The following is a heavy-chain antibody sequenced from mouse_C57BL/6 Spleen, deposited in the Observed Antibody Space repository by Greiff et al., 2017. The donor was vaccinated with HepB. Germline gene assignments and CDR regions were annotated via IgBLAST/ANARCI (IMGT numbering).Heavy chain of an antibody. CDR2: IDPETGGT. Sequence: VKLQQSGAELVRPGASVTLSCKASGYTFTDYEMHWVKQTPVHGLEWIGAIDPETGGTAYNQKFKGKAILTADKSSSTAYMELRSLTSEDSAVYYCTRGDYYSNYDWFAYWGQGTLVTVSA. V-gene: IGHV1-15*01. J-gene: IGHJ3*01. CDR1: GYTFTDYE. CDR3: TRGDYYSNYDWFAY. D-gene: IGHD2-5*01.